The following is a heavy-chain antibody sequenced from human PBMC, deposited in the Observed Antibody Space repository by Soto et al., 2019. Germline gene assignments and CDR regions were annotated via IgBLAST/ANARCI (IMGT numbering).Heavy chain of an antibody. V-gene: IGHV1-18*01. J-gene: IGHJ2*01. CDR3: ARDGDRCTSTRCSPWPDTHFDL. CDR2: ISPYNGNT. CDR1: GYTFTNYG. Sequence: QVQLVQSGDEVKKPGASVKVSCKASGYTFTNYGISWVRQAPGQGLEWMGWISPYNGNTKYPQKLQGRVTMTTDTSTRTSYMELRSLRSDDTAVHFCARDGDRCTSTRCSPWPDTHFDLWGRGTLVTVSS. D-gene: IGHD2-2*01.